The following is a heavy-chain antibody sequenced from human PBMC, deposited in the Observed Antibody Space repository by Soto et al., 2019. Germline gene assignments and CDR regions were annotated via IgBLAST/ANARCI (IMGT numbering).Heavy chain of an antibody. CDR3: ARASQDTAMVIGAPIHFDY. D-gene: IGHD5-18*01. CDR1: GFTFSSYS. CDR2: ISSSSSTI. J-gene: IGHJ4*02. V-gene: IGHV3-48*02. Sequence: GGSLRLSCAASGFTFSSYSMNWVRQAPGKGLEWVSYISSSSSTIYYADSVKGRFTISRDNAKNSLYLQMNSLRDEDTAVYYCARASQDTAMVIGAPIHFDYWGQGTLVTVSS.